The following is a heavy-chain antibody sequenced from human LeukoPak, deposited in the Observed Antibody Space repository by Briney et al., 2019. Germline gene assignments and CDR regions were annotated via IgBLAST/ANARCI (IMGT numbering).Heavy chain of an antibody. CDR1: GFTFSTYA. CDR2: ISGSGGGT. D-gene: IGHD1-26*01. Sequence: GGSLRLSCAASGFTFSTYAMSWVRQAPGKGLEWVSAISGSGGGTYYADSVKGRFTISRDNSKNTLCLQMNSLRAEDTAVDYCAKAVWTYYYFDYWGQGTLVTVSS. J-gene: IGHJ4*02. CDR3: AKAVWTYYYFDY. V-gene: IGHV3-23*01.